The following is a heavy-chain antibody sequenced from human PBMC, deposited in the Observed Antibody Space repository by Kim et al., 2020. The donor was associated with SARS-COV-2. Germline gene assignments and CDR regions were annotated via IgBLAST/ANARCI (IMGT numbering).Heavy chain of an antibody. CDR3: ARAYCSGGSCYPRLYYFYGMDV. J-gene: IGHJ6*02. Sequence: SETLSLTCTVSGGSISSGGYYWSWIRQHPGKGLEWIGYIYYSGSTYYNPSLKSRVTISVDTSKNQFSLKLSSVTAADTAVYYCARAYCSGGSCYPRLYYFYGMDVWGQGTTDPVSS. CDR2: IYYSGST. D-gene: IGHD2-15*01. V-gene: IGHV4-31*03. CDR1: GGSISSGGYY.